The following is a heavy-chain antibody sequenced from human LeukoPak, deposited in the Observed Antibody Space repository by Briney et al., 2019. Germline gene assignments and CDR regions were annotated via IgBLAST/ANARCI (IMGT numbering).Heavy chain of an antibody. CDR3: ARQTSSGSSLVY. D-gene: IGHD6-6*01. CDR2: IYYSGTT. Sequence: SETLSLTCTVSGGSISSYYWSWIRQPPGKGLEGIGYIYYSGTTNYNPSPKSRVTISVDTSKNQFSLKLSSVTAADTAVYYCARQTSSGSSLVYWGQGTLVTVSS. J-gene: IGHJ4*02. CDR1: GGSISSYY. V-gene: IGHV4-59*08.